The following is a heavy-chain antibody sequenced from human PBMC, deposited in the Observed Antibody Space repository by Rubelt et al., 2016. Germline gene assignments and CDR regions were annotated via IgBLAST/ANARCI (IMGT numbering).Heavy chain of an antibody. V-gene: IGHV4-34*01. D-gene: IGHD6-13*01. Sequence: QVQLQQWGAGLLKPSETLSLTCAVYGGSFSGYYWSWIRQPPGKGLEWIGEIDHSGGTNYNPSPKGRVSISVDTAKNQFSLKLGSGTAADTAVYYGARGAAGYYYYGMDVWGQGTTVTVSS. CDR2: IDHSGGT. CDR1: GGSFSGYY. J-gene: IGHJ6*02. CDR3: ARGAAGYYYYGMDV.